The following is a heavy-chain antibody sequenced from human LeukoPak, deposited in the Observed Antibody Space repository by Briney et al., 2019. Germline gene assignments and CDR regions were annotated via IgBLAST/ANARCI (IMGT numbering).Heavy chain of an antibody. Sequence: GGSLRLSCAASGFTFTNYVMTWIRQAPGKGLEWVSYISSSGITIYYADSVKGRFTISRDNAKKSLYLEMNSLRAEDTAVYYCAELGITMIGGVWGKGTTVTISS. D-gene: IGHD3-10*02. J-gene: IGHJ6*04. CDR2: ISSSGITI. CDR3: AELGITMIGGV. CDR1: GFTFTNYV. V-gene: IGHV3-48*03.